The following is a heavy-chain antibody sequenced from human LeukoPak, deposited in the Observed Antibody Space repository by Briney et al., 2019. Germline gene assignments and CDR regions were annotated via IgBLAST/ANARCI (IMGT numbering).Heavy chain of an antibody. CDR3: ARERGYYYDSSGYYDAFDI. J-gene: IGHJ3*02. D-gene: IGHD3-22*01. CDR2: INAGNGNT. V-gene: IGHV1-3*01. CDR1: GYTFTSYA. Sequence: ASVKVSCKASGYTFTSYAMHWVRQAPGQRLEWMGWINAGNGNTKYSQKFQGRVTITRDTSASTAYMELSSLRSEDTAVYHCARERGYYYDSSGYYDAFDIWGQGTMVTVSS.